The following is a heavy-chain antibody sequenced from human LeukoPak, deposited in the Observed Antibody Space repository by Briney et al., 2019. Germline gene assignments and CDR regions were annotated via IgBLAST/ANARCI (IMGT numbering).Heavy chain of an antibody. J-gene: IGHJ3*01. CDR1: GCNFISYG. V-gene: IGHV1-18*01. CDR3: ARSGYCSSSSCYRESDGLDF. D-gene: IGHD2-2*01. CDR2: VSTYNGNT. Sequence: ASVKVSCKASGCNFISYGVSWVRQAPGQGLEWMGWVSTYNGNTNYAQNLQYRVTMTTDPATSTAYMELTNLRSGDTAVYYCARSGYCSSSSCYRESDGLDFWGQGTMVTVSS.